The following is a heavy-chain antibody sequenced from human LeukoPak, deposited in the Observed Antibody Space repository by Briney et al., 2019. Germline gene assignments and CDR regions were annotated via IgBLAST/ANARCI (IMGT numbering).Heavy chain of an antibody. CDR3: ARDLCTSCYWLLPSNHDAFDI. D-gene: IGHD2-2*01. CDR2: ISPTGSTT. J-gene: IGHJ3*02. Sequence: GGSLRLSCTASGFSFSGHWMHWARQLPGKGLVWVSRISPTGSTTSYADSVKGRFTVSRDNAKNSLYLQMNSLRAEDTAVYYCARDLCTSCYWLLPSNHDAFDIWGQGTMVTVSS. V-gene: IGHV3-74*01. CDR1: GFSFSGHW.